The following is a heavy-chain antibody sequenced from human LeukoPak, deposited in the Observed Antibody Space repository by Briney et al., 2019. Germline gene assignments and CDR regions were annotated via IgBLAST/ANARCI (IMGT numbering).Heavy chain of an antibody. Sequence: SETLSLTCTVSGGSISSYYWSWIRQPPGKGLEWIGYIYYSGSTNYNPSLKSRVTISVDTSKNQFSLKLSSVTAADTAVYYCASRPYYDFWSGYYDYWGQGTLVTVSS. D-gene: IGHD3-3*01. CDR2: IYYSGST. V-gene: IGHV4-59*01. CDR3: ASRPYYDFWSGYYDY. CDR1: GGSISSYY. J-gene: IGHJ4*02.